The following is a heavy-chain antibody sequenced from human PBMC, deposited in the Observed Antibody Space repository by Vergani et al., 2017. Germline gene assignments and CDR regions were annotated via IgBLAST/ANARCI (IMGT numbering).Heavy chain of an antibody. CDR3: ASHLSGYYYYYFYLDV. CDR2: IYYSGIT. D-gene: IGHD1-26*01. J-gene: IGHJ6*03. Sequence: QLQLQESGPGLVKPSETLSLTCTVSGGSISSSSYYWGWIRQPPGKGLEWLGIIYYSGITYYNPSLKSRVTISVDTSKNQFSLKLSSVTAADTAVYYCASHLSGYYYYYFYLDVWGKGTTVAVSS. V-gene: IGHV4-39*01. CDR1: GGSISSSSYY.